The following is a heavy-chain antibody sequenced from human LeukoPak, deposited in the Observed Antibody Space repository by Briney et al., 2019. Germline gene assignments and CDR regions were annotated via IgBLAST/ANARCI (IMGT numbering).Heavy chain of an antibody. D-gene: IGHD1-26*01. J-gene: IGHJ4*02. CDR2: ISYDGSNK. CDR1: GFTFSSYA. Sequence: GGSLRLSCAASGFTFSSYAMSWVRQAPGKGLEWVAVISYDGSNKYYADSVKGRFTISRDNSKNTLYLQMNSLRAEDTAVYYCARDGASGSYYYYWGQGTLVTVSS. V-gene: IGHV3-30-3*01. CDR3: ARDGASGSYYYY.